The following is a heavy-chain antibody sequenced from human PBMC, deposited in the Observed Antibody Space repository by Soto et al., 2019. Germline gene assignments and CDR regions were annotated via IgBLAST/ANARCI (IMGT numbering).Heavy chain of an antibody. V-gene: IGHV4-39*01. CDR1: GGSISSSSYY. CDR2: IYYSGST. Sequence: PSETLSLTCTVSGGSISSSSYYWGWIRQPPGKGLEWIGSIYYSGSTYYNPSLKSRVTISVDTSKNQFSLKLSSVTAADTAVYYCARQRSGYYIKGRDYYGMDVWGQGTTVTVSS. CDR3: ARQRSGYYIKGRDYYGMDV. D-gene: IGHD3-3*01. J-gene: IGHJ6*02.